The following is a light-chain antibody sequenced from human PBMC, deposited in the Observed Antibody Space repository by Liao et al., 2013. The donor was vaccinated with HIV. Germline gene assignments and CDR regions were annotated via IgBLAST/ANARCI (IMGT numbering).Light chain of an antibody. CDR1: NIETKS. CDR3: QVWDSSSDHYV. V-gene: IGLV3-21*01. CDR2: YDS. J-gene: IGLJ1*01. Sequence: SYELTQPPSVSVAPGKTARITCGGNNIETKSVHWNQQRPGQAPVLVIYYDSDRPSGIPERFSGSNSGNTATLTISRVEAGDEADYYCQVWDSSSDHYVFGTGTKVTVL.